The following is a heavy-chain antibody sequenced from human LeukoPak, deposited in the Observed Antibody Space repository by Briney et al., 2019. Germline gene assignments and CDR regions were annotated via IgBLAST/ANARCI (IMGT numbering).Heavy chain of an antibody. CDR2: IYIDGSSR. CDR3: AKDLTGSYLAFYY. V-gene: IGHV3-74*01. Sequence: GGSLRLSCAASGFTFSNYWMHWVRQAPGKGLVWVSRIYIDGSSRSYADSVKGRFTISRDNSKNPLYLQMNSLRAEDTAVYYCAKDLTGSYLAFYYWGQGTLVTVSS. J-gene: IGHJ4*02. CDR1: GFTFSNYW. D-gene: IGHD1-26*01.